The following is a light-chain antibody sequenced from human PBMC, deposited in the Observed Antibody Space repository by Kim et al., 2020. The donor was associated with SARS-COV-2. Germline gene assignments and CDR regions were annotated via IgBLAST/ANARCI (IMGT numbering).Light chain of an antibody. Sequence: ETVMTQSPATLSVSPGERVTLSCRASQRVSSNLAWYQQKPGQAPRLLMYGASTRATGFPARFSGSGSGTEFTLTISSLQSEDCAVYYCQQYNNWPPTFGQGTKVEIK. J-gene: IGKJ1*01. CDR2: GAS. CDR3: QQYNNWPPT. V-gene: IGKV3-15*01. CDR1: QRVSSN.